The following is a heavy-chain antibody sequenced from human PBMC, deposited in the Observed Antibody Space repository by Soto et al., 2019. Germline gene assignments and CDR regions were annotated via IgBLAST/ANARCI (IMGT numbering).Heavy chain of an antibody. V-gene: IGHV3-73*02. CDR3: TRLHVDTAMVTDY. CDR2: IRSKANSYAT. D-gene: IGHD5-18*01. Sequence: EVQLVESGGGLVQPGGSLKLSCAASGFTFSGSAMHWVRQASGKGLEWVGRIRSKANSYATAYAASVKGRFTISRDDSKNTAYLQMNSRKTEDTAVYYCTRLHVDTAMVTDYWGQGTLVTVSS. J-gene: IGHJ4*02. CDR1: GFTFSGSA.